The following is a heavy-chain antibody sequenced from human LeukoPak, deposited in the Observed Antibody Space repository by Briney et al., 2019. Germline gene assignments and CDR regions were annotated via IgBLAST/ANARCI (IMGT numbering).Heavy chain of an antibody. CDR1: GYSISSGYY. CDR3: ARISGSYYIDY. D-gene: IGHD1-26*01. V-gene: IGHV4-38-2*01. J-gene: IGHJ4*02. CDR2: ICHSGST. Sequence: SETLSLTCAVSGYSISSGYYWGWIRQPPGKGLEWIGSICHSGSTYYNPSLKSRVTISVDTSKNQFSLKLSSVTAADTAVYYCARISGSYYIDYWGQGTLVTVSS.